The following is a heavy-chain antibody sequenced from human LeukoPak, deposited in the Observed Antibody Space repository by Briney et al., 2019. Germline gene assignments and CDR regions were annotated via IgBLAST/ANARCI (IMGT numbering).Heavy chain of an antibody. D-gene: IGHD3-10*01. CDR3: ARHYGANYLDY. CDR1: GYSFTSFW. V-gene: IGHV5-51*01. Sequence: GESLKISCKGSGYSFTSFWIGWVRQMPGKGLEWMGIIYPGDSETRYSPSFQGQVTISAVKSFSTAYLQWSSLKASDTAMYYCARHYGANYLDYWGQGSPVTVSS. CDR2: IYPGDSET. J-gene: IGHJ4*02.